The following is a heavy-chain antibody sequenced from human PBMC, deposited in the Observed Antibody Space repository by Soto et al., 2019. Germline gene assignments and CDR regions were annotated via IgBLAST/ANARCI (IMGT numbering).Heavy chain of an antibody. CDR1: GGTFRSYS. Sequence: SVKVSCKASGGTFRSYSISWVRQAPGQGLEWMGGIIPMFGAANYAQKFQGRVTITADESTRTAHMELSSLRSEDTAVYYCARGRGYVSFDYWGQGTLVTVSS. D-gene: IGHD5-18*01. J-gene: IGHJ4*02. CDR3: ARGRGYVSFDY. V-gene: IGHV1-69*13. CDR2: IIPMFGAA.